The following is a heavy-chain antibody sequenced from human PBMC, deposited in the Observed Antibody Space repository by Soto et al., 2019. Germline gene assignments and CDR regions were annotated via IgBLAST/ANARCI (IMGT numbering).Heavy chain of an antibody. CDR3: ARGILVVEAPTGEEYYSYYGMDV. J-gene: IGHJ6*02. Sequence: ASVKVSCKASGDTFSSYAINWVRQGPGQGLEWMGGIIHMFGTANYAEKFQGRVMITADESTSTGYMELNSLRSEDTAVYYCARGILVVEAPTGEEYYSYYGMDVWGQGTTVTVSS. CDR1: GDTFSSYA. CDR2: IIHMFGTA. V-gene: IGHV1-69*13. D-gene: IGHD2-15*01.